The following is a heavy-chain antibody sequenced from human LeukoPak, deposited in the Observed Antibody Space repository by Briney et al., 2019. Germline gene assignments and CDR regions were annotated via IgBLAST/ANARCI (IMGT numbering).Heavy chain of an antibody. D-gene: IGHD2-2*01. V-gene: IGHV4-59*01. CDR3: ARDRALVPAANRLMGDDAFDI. CDR1: GGSISSYY. CDR2: IYYSGST. J-gene: IGHJ3*02. Sequence: SETLSLTCTVSGGSISSYYWSWIRQPPGKGLEWIGYIYYSGSTNYNPSLKSRVTISVDTSKNQFSLKLSSVTAADTAVYYCARDRALVPAANRLMGDDAFDIWGQGTMVTVSS.